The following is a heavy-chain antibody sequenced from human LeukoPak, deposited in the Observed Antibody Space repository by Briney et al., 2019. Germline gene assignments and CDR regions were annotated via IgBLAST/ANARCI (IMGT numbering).Heavy chain of an antibody. V-gene: IGHV4-4*07. Sequence: SETLSLTCTVSGGSISSYYWSWIRQPAGKGLEWIGRIYTSGGTNYNPSLKSRVTMSVDTSKNQFSLKLSSVTAADTAVYYCARVEYSSSFHYYYMDVWGKGTTVTVSS. D-gene: IGHD6-6*01. CDR3: ARVEYSSSFHYYYMDV. CDR1: GGSISSYY. CDR2: IYTSGGT. J-gene: IGHJ6*03.